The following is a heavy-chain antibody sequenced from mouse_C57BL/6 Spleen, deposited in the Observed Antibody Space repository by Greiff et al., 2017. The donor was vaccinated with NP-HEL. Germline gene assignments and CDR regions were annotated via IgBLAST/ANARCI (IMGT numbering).Heavy chain of an antibody. Sequence: DVKLVESGGGLVKPGGSLKLSCAASGFTFSDYGMHWVRQAPEKGLEWVAYISSGSSTIYYADTVKGRFTISRDNAKNTLFLQMTSLRSEDTAMYYCAKPHYDYDVTWFAYWGQGTLVTVSA. CDR1: GFTFSDYG. V-gene: IGHV5-17*01. J-gene: IGHJ3*01. CDR2: ISSGSSTI. CDR3: AKPHYDYDVTWFAY. D-gene: IGHD2-4*01.